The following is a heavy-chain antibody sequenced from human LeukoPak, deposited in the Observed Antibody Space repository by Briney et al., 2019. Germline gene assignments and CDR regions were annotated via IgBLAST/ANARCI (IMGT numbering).Heavy chain of an antibody. Sequence: SVKVSCKASGGTFSSYAISWVREAPGQGLEWMGGIIPIFGTANYAQKFQGRVTITADESTSTAYMELSSLRSEDTAVYYCASPRYSSGWYYFDYWGQGTLVTVSS. J-gene: IGHJ4*02. CDR2: IIPIFGTA. V-gene: IGHV1-69*13. CDR3: ASPRYSSGWYYFDY. D-gene: IGHD6-19*01. CDR1: GGTFSSYA.